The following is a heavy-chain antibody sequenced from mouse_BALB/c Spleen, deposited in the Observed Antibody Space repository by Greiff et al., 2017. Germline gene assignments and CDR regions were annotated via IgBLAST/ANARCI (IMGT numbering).Heavy chain of an antibody. CDR1: GFTFSNYW. Sequence: EVKVVESGGGLVQPGGSMKLSCVASGFTFSNYWMNWVRQSPEKGLEWVAEIRLKSNNYATHYAESVKGRFTISRDDSKSSVYLQMNNLRAEDTGIYYCTRRLRGGFDYWGQGTTLTVSS. D-gene: IGHD2-4*01. CDR2: IRLKSNNYAT. V-gene: IGHV6-6*02. CDR3: TRRLRGGFDY. J-gene: IGHJ2*01.